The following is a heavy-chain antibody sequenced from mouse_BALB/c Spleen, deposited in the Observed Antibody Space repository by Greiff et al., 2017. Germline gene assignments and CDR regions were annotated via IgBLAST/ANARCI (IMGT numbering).Heavy chain of an antibody. J-gene: IGHJ2*01. Sequence: EVQLMESGGGLVQPGGSRKLSCAASGFTFSSFGMHWVRQAPEKGLEWVAYISSGSSTIYYADTVKGRFTISRDNPKNTLFLQMSSLRSEDTAMYYCARSRGYDLDYWGQGTTLTVSS. CDR2: ISSGSSTI. V-gene: IGHV5-17*02. CDR1: GFTFSSFG. CDR3: ARSRGYDLDY. D-gene: IGHD2-14*01.